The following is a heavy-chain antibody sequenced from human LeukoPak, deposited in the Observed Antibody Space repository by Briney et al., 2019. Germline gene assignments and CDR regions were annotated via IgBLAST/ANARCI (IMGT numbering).Heavy chain of an antibody. J-gene: IGHJ4*02. Sequence: GRSLRLSCAASGFTFSSYAMHWVRQAPGKGLEWVAVISYDGSNKYYADSVKGRFTISRDNSKNTLYLQMNSLRAEDTAVYYCARDIAAAPYDLWGQGTLVTVSS. D-gene: IGHD3-22*01. CDR1: GFTFSSYA. V-gene: IGHV3-30-3*01. CDR3: ARDIAAAPYDL. CDR2: ISYDGSNK.